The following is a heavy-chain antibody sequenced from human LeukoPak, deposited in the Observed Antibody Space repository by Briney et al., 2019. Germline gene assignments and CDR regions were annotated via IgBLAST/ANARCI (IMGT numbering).Heavy chain of an antibody. CDR3: AKGPGGEGWLLPLDY. V-gene: IGHV3-23*01. CDR1: GFTFSSYA. J-gene: IGHJ4*02. CDR2: ISGSGGST. Sequence: PGGSLRLSCAASGFTFSSYAMSWVRQAPGKGLEWVSAISGSGGSTYYADSVKGRFTISRDNSKNTLYLQMNSLRAEDTAVYYCAKGPGGEGWLLPLDYWGQGTLVTVSS. D-gene: IGHD3-22*01.